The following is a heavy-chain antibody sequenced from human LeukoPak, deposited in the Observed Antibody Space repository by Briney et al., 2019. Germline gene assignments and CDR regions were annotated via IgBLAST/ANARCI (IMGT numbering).Heavy chain of an antibody. J-gene: IGHJ4*02. Sequence: GASVNLSCKASVYNFISYYIQWVRQGPGQGLEWMGLLNPSRGTTAYAPKFQGRVTMTRDTSSNTVYMDLRGLRSDDTAIYYCARDATRGIGGSYDLDFWGQGSLVTVSS. V-gene: IGHV1-46*01. CDR1: VYNFISYY. D-gene: IGHD3-16*01. CDR3: ARDATRGIGGSYDLDF. CDR2: LNPSRGTT.